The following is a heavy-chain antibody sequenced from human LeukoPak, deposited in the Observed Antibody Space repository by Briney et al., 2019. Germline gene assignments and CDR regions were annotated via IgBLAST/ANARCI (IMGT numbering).Heavy chain of an antibody. CDR1: GFTFDDYA. J-gene: IGHJ4*02. CDR2: ISGDGGSA. Sequence: GGPLRLSCAASGFTFDDYAMHWVRQAPGKGLEWVSLISGDGGSAYYSDSVKGRFTISRDNSKNSLYLQMNSLRTEDTALYYCAKDEGYCSGGSCYEHFDYWGQGTLVTVSS. D-gene: IGHD2-15*01. CDR3: AKDEGYCSGGSCYEHFDY. V-gene: IGHV3-43*02.